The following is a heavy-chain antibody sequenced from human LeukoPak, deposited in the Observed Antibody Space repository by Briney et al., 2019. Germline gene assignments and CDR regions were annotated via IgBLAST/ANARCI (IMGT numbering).Heavy chain of an antibody. J-gene: IGHJ6*02. CDR3: AKSRSAYYFAMDV. V-gene: IGHV3-23*01. Sequence: PGGSLRLSCAASGFTFDSYAMSWARQAPGKGLEWVSLISITGADTYYADSVEGRFTVSRDNSKNMIYLQMNSLRAEDTAVYYCAKSRSAYYFAMDVWGLGTTVTVSS. CDR1: GFTFDSYA. D-gene: IGHD1-26*01. CDR2: ISITGADT.